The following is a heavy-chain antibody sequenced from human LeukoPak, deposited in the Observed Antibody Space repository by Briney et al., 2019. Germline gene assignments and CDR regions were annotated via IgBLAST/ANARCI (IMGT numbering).Heavy chain of an antibody. CDR2: IYSGGTT. Sequence: GGSLRLSCAASGFTVSSNYMIWVRQAPGKGLEWVSVIYSGGTTYYADSVQGRFTISRDNSKNTVYLQMNSLRAEDTAVYYCARGTIQLWWDYWGQGTLVTVSS. D-gene: IGHD5-18*01. CDR1: GFTVSSNY. CDR3: ARGTIQLWWDY. J-gene: IGHJ4*02. V-gene: IGHV3-53*01.